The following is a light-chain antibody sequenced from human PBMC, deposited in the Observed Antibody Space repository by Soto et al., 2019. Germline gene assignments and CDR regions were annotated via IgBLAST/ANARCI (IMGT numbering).Light chain of an antibody. V-gene: IGLV2-8*01. CDR3: NSYAGSNNWV. CDR1: SSDVGGYNY. CDR2: EVS. J-gene: IGLJ3*02. Sequence: QSALTQPPSASGSPGQSVIISCTGTSSDVGGYNYVSWYQQHPGKAPKLMIYEVSKRPSVVPDRFSGSKSGNTASLTVSGLQAEDEADYYCNSYAGSNNWVFGGGTKLTVL.